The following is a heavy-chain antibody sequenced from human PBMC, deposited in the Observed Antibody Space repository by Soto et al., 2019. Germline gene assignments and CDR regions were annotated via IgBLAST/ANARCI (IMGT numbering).Heavy chain of an antibody. V-gene: IGHV1-18*01. J-gene: IGHJ4*02. Sequence: QVQLVQSGAEVKKPGASVKVSCKASGYTFTSYGISWVRQATGQGLEWMGWISAYTGNTNYAQKLQGRVTMTTDTYTSSASMELRSMRSDYTAVYYCARGETTETDYWCQGTLVTVSS. CDR3: ARGETTETDY. CDR2: ISAYTGNT. CDR1: GYTFTSYG. D-gene: IGHD4-17*01.